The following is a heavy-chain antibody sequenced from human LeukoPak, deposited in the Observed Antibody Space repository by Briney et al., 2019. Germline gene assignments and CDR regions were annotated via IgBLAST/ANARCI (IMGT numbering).Heavy chain of an antibody. CDR1: GFTFSSYA. V-gene: IGHV3-23*01. CDR2: ISGSGGST. CDR3: AKDAIFGVVLYDY. D-gene: IGHD3-3*01. Sequence: GGSLRLSCAASGFTFSSYAMSWVRQAPGKGLVSVSAISGSGGSTYYADSVKGRFTISRDNSKNTLYLQMNSLRAEDTAVYYCAKDAIFGVVLYDYWGQGTLVTVSS. J-gene: IGHJ4*02.